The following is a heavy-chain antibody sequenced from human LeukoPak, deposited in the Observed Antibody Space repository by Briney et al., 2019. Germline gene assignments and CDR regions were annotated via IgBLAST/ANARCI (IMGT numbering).Heavy chain of an antibody. CDR3: ARSTRGSGYPNDY. J-gene: IGHJ4*02. V-gene: IGHV3-21*01. CDR1: GFTFSGYS. Sequence: PGGSLRLSCAASGFTFSGYSMNWVRQAPGKGLEWVSSISSSSSYIYYADSVKGRFTISRDNAKNSLYLQMNSLRAEDTAVYYCARSTRGSGYPNDYWGQGTLVTVSS. CDR2: ISSSSSYI. D-gene: IGHD3-22*01.